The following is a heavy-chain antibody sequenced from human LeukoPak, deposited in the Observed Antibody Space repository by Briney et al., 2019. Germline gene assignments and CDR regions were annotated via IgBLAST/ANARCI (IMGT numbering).Heavy chain of an antibody. CDR1: GGSISSSSYY. CDR3: ARAPEQWLANNWFDP. D-gene: IGHD6-19*01. J-gene: IGHJ5*02. Sequence: SETLSLTCTVSGGSISSSSYYWGWIRQPPGKGLEWIGSIYYSGSTYYNPSLKSRVTISVDTSKNQFSLKLSSVTAADTAVYYCARAPEQWLANNWFDPWGQGALVTVSS. CDR2: IYYSGST. V-gene: IGHV4-39*01.